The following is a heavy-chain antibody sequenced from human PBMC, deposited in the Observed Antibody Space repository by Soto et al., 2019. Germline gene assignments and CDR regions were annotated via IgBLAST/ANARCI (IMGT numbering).Heavy chain of an antibody. V-gene: IGHV3-7*05. Sequence: GGSLRLSCAASGFIFSSYWMSWVRKAPGKGLECVASIKEDGSEKYYVDSVKGRFTISRDDAKNSLYLQMNSLRVEDTAVYYCTRNLGWGWFDPWGQGALVTVSS. CDR2: IKEDGSEK. CDR3: TRNLGWGWFDP. J-gene: IGHJ5*02. D-gene: IGHD6-19*01. CDR1: GFIFSSYW.